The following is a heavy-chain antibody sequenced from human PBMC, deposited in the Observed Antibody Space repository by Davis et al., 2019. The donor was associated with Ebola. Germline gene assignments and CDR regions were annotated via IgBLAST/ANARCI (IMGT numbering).Heavy chain of an antibody. J-gene: IGHJ5*02. CDR3: ARGGGYYDSSGYPLNWFDP. V-gene: IGHV4-34*09. CDR2: INHSGST. D-gene: IGHD3-22*01. CDR1: GGSFSGYY. Sequence: PSETLSLTCAVYGGSFSGYYWSWIRQPPGKGLEWIGEINHSGSTNYNPSLKSRVTISVDTSKNQFSLKLSSVTAADTAVYYCARGGGYYDSSGYPLNWFDPWGQGTLVTVSS.